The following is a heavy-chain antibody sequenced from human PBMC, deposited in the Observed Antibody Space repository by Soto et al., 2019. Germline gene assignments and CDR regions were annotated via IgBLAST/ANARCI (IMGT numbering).Heavy chain of an antibody. CDR2: INHSGST. D-gene: IGHD5-12*01. CDR3: ARASRYSRYDVYYYYYYMDV. Sequence: QVQLQQWGAGLLKPSETLSLTCAVYGGSFSGYYWSWIRQPPGKGLEWIGEINHSGSTNYNPSLKSRVTISVDTSKNQFSLKLSSVIAADTAVYYCARASRYSRYDVYYYYYYMDVWGKGTTVSVSS. V-gene: IGHV4-34*01. J-gene: IGHJ6*03. CDR1: GGSFSGYY.